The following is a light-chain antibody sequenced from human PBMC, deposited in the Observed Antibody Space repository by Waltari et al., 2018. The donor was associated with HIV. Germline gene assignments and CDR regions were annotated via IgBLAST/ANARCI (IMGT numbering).Light chain of an antibody. V-gene: IGKV3-15*01. CDR2: GAS. CDR1: QSVSSN. J-gene: IGKJ1*01. Sequence: EIVLTQSPATLSVSPGERATLSCRASQSVSSNLAWYQQQPGQAPRLLIYGASTRATGIPAKFSGSGSGTEFTLTISSLQSEDFAVYYGQQYDNWPRTFGQGTKVEIK. CDR3: QQYDNWPRT.